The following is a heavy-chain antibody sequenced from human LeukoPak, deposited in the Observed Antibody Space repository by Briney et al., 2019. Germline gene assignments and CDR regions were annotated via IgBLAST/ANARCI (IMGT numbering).Heavy chain of an antibody. CDR2: MWSDGSET. CDR1: GMNFSSFG. D-gene: IGHD4-17*01. V-gene: IGHV3-33*01. CDR3: ARDWDGDYAYYFYYGMDV. J-gene: IGHJ6*02. Sequence: GGSLRLSCAASGMNFSSFGMHWVRQAPGKRLEWLAVMWSDGSETFYSDSVRGRFTISRDNSKNTVHLQMNSLRAEDTAVYYCARDWDGDYAYYFYYGMDVWGQGTTVTVPS.